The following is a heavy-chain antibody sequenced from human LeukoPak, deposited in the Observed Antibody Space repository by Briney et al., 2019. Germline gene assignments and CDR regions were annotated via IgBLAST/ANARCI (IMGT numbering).Heavy chain of an antibody. CDR1: RFSFSSYG. Sequence: PGGSLRLSCAASRFSFSSYGMHWSRQAPGKGLEWVAMIWYDGSIKYYADSVKGRFTISIDDSKNTLYLQMNSLRAEDTAVYYCAKETYNYDSSGYSFDYWGQGTLVTVSS. D-gene: IGHD3-22*01. CDR2: IWYDGSIK. V-gene: IGHV3-33*06. J-gene: IGHJ4*02. CDR3: AKETYNYDSSGYSFDY.